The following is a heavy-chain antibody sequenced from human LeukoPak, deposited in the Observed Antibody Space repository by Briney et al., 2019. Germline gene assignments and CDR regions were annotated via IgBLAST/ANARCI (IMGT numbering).Heavy chain of an antibody. J-gene: IGHJ4*02. Sequence: SETLSLTRTVSGGSINNYFWSWIRLTPGKGLEWIGYISHSGITNYNPSLKSRISLSLDTSESQFSLRLSPVTAAYTAVYYCAXXXDXQQXXPRFDSWGQGTLVTVSS. D-gene: IGHD5-18*01. CDR1: GGSINNYF. V-gene: IGHV4-59*01. CDR2: ISHSGIT. CDR3: AXXXDXQQXXPRFDS.